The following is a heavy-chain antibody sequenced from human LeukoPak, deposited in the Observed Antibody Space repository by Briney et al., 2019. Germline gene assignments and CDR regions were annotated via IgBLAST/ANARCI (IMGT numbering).Heavy chain of an antibody. D-gene: IGHD3-22*01. Sequence: RPSETLSLTCTVSGGSISSSSYYWGWIRQPPGKGLEWIGSIYYSGSTYYNPSLKSRVTISVDTSKNQFSLKLSSVTAADTAVYYCARSGYYDSSLNYWGQGTLVTVSS. CDR3: ARSGYYDSSLNY. J-gene: IGHJ4*02. CDR1: GGSISSSSYY. CDR2: IYYSGST. V-gene: IGHV4-39*07.